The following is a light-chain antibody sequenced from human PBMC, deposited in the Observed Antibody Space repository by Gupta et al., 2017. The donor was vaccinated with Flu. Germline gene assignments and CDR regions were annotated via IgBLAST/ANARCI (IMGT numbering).Light chain of an antibody. CDR1: SSDIGAYDY. Sequence: SVTISCTGTSSDIGAYDYVSWYQQHPGKAPKLMIYDVNKRPSGVPDRFSASKSGDTASLTVSGLQPDDEADYYCSSYAGSNNYVFGFGTKVTVL. CDR2: DVN. V-gene: IGLV2-8*01. J-gene: IGLJ1*01. CDR3: SSYAGSNNYV.